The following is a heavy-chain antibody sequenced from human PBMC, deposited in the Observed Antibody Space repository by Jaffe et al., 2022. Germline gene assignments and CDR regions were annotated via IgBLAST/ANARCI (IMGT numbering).Heavy chain of an antibody. CDR2: IKQDGSEK. CDR1: GFTFSSYW. CDR3: ARVGGYCSGGSCYELFPALDY. J-gene: IGHJ4*02. V-gene: IGHV3-7*05. D-gene: IGHD2-15*01. Sequence: EVQLVESGGGLVQPGGSLRLSCAASGFTFSSYWMSWVRQAPGKGLEWVANIKQDGSEKYYVDSVKGRFTISRDNAKNSLYLQMNSLRAEDTAVYYCARVGGYCSGGSCYELFPALDYWGQGTLVTVSS.